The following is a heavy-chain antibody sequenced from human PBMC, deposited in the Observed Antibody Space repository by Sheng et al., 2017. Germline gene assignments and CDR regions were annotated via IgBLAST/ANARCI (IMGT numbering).Heavy chain of an antibody. D-gene: IGHD3-10*01. Sequence: QLQLQESGPGLVKPSETLSLTCTVSGVSISSSTYYWGWIRQPPGKGLEWIGTISSSGSTYYNPSLESRVTISVDTSKNQFSLNLNSVTAADTAVYYCARAGYGWGSPYYGMDVWGQGTTGHRLL. CDR1: GVSISSSTYY. CDR3: ARAGYGWGSPYYGMDV. CDR2: ISSSGST. V-gene: IGHV4-39*07. J-gene: IGHJ6*02.